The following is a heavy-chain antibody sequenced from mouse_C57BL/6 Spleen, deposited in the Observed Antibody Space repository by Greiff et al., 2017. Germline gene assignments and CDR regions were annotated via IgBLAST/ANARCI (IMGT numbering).Heavy chain of an antibody. CDR3: ARDYYGNYEWYFDV. CDR1: GYTFTSYW. Sequence: VQLQQPGAELVKPGASVKLSCKASGYTFTSYWMHWVKQRPGQGLEWIGMIHPNSGSTNYNEKFKSKATLTVDKSSSTAYMQLSSLTSEDSAVYYCARDYYGNYEWYFDVWGTGTTVTVSS. D-gene: IGHD2-1*01. CDR2: IHPNSGST. J-gene: IGHJ1*03. V-gene: IGHV1-64*01.